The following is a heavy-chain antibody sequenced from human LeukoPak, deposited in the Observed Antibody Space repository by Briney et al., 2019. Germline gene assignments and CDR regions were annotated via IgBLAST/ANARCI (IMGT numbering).Heavy chain of an antibody. CDR1: GFTFSSYA. J-gene: IGHJ4*02. Sequence: PGGSLRPSCAASGFTFSSYAMSWVRQAPGKGLEWVSAISGSGGSTYYADSAKGRFTISRDNSKNTLYLQMNSLRAEDTAVYYCAKGYSGYPDFDYRGQGTLVTVSS. V-gene: IGHV3-23*01. CDR3: AKGYSGYPDFDY. CDR2: ISGSGGST. D-gene: IGHD5-12*01.